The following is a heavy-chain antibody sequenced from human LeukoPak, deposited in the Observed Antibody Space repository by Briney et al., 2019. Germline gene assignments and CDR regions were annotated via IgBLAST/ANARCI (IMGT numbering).Heavy chain of an antibody. J-gene: IGHJ4*02. CDR3: ASLGYCSGGSCSNFGY. CDR2: INRNGGST. D-gene: IGHD2-15*01. CDR1: GFTFDDYG. V-gene: IGHV3-20*04. Sequence: GGSLRLSCAASGFTFDDYGMSWVRQAPGKGLEWVSGINRNGGSTGYADSVKGRFTISRDNAKNSLYLQMNSLRAEDTALYYCASLGYCSGGSCSNFGYWGQGTLVTVSS.